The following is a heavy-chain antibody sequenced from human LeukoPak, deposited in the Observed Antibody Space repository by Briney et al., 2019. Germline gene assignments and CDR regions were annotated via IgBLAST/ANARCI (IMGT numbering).Heavy chain of an antibody. CDR1: GYTFTIYG. CDR3: ARGSQYNGFDP. V-gene: IGHV1-18*01. J-gene: IGHJ5*02. CDR2: ISAYNGNT. Sequence: ASGKVTCKASGYTFTIYGIWWVRQAPGQGLEWMGWISAYNGNTNYAQKLQVRVTLTTDTSTSTAYMELRSLRSDDTAVYYCARGSQYNGFDPWGQGTLVTVSS.